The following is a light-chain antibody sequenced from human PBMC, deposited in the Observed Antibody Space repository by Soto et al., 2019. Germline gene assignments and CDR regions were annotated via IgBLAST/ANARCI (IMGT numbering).Light chain of an antibody. V-gene: IGKV3-11*01. Sequence: EIVLTQSPATLSLSPGERATLSCRASQSVSSYLAWYQQKPGQAPRLLIYDASNRATGIPARFSGSGSGTDFTLTISSLEPEDFAVYYGQQRSNWPQTFGPGTKVD. CDR2: DAS. CDR1: QSVSSY. CDR3: QQRSNWPQT. J-gene: IGKJ3*01.